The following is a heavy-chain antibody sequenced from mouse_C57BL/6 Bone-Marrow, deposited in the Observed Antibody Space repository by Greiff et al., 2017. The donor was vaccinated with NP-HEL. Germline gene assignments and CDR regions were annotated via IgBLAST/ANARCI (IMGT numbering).Heavy chain of an antibody. Sequence: EVKVEESGGGLVQPGGSMKLSCAASGFTFSDAWMDWVRQSPEKGLEWVAEIRNKANNHATYYAESVKGRFTISRDDSKSSVYLQMNSLRAEDTGIYYCKITTVVATRYYYAMDYWGQGTSVTVSS. CDR2: IRNKANNHAT. D-gene: IGHD1-1*01. CDR1: GFTFSDAW. J-gene: IGHJ4*01. V-gene: IGHV6-6*01. CDR3: KITTVVATRYYYAMDY.